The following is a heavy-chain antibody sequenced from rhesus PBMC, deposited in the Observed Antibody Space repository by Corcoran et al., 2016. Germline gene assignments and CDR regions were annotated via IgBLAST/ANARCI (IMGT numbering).Heavy chain of an antibody. CDR3: ARWGNEGVDY. CDR2: ISYSGST. D-gene: IGHD1-14*01. J-gene: IGHJ4*01. Sequence: QVQLQESGPGLVKPSETLSLTCAVSGYSIRSGYYYWSWIRQAPGKGLEWIGYISYSGSTNYNPSLKSRVTISKDTSKNQFSLKLSSVTAADTAVYYCARWGNEGVDYWGQGVLVTVSS. V-gene: IGHV4-122*02. CDR1: GYSIRSGYYY.